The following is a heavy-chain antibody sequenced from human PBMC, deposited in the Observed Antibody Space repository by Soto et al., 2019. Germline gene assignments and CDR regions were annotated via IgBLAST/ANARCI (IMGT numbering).Heavy chain of an antibody. V-gene: IGHV4-61*01. CDR3: ARALVVPAAIPRMRFDP. D-gene: IGHD2-2*02. CDR2: IYYSGST. Sequence: LSLPCTVSGGSVSSGSYYWSWIRQPPGKGLEWIGYIYYSGSTNYNPSLKSRVTISVDTSKNQFSLKLSSVTAADTAVYYCARALVVPAAIPRMRFDPWGQGTLVTVSS. CDR1: GGSVSSGSYY. J-gene: IGHJ5*02.